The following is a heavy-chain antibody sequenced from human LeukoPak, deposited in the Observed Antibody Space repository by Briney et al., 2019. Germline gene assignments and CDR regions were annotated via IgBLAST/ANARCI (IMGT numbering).Heavy chain of an antibody. CDR2: INPNSGGT. D-gene: IGHD5-12*01. V-gene: IGHV1-2*06. J-gene: IGHJ4*02. Sequence: ASVKVSCKXSGYTFTGYYMHWVRQAPGQGLEWMGRINPNSGGTNYAQKFQGRVTMTRDTSISTAYMELSRLRSDDTAVYYCASERWLRLTFDYWGQGTLVTVSS. CDR3: ASERWLRLTFDY. CDR1: GYTFTGYY.